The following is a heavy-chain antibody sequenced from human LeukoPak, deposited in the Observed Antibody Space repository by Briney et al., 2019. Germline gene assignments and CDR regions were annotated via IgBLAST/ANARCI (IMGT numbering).Heavy chain of an antibody. CDR2: IKQDGSEK. CDR1: GFTFSSYW. CDR3: AREGVVVAATPENY. V-gene: IGHV3-7*01. D-gene: IGHD2-15*01. Sequence: GGSLRLFCAASGFTFSSYWMSWARRAPGEGLEWVANIKQDGSEKYYVDSVKGRFTISRDNAKNSLYLQMNSLRAEDTAVYYCAREGVVVAATPENYWGQGTLVTVSS. J-gene: IGHJ4*02.